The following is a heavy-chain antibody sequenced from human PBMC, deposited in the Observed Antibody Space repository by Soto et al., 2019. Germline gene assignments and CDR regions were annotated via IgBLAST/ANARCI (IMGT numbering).Heavy chain of an antibody. CDR2: INPAGGTT. CDR3: ARKVVTYYDN. J-gene: IGHJ4*02. CDR1: GYSFTSTY. Sequence: QVQLVQSGAEVKKPGASVRISCRASGYSFTSTYVHWVRQAPGQGPEWMGIINPAGGTTYYSQKFQGRLTITSDTSTDTVFMDLNDLTSEETAAYLCARKVVTYYDNWGQGTLLTVSS. D-gene: IGHD2-21*02. V-gene: IGHV1-46*01.